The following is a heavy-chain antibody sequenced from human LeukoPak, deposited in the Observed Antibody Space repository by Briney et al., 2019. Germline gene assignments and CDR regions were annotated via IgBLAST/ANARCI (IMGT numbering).Heavy chain of an antibody. J-gene: IGHJ4*02. D-gene: IGHD3-22*01. CDR3: ARVNPFYDSSGYYDY. Sequence: PGGSLRLSCAASGFTVSSNYMSWVRQAPGKGLEWVSVIYSGGSTYYADSVKGRFTISRDNSKNTLYLQTNSLRAEDTAVYYCARVNPFYDSSGYYDYWGQGTLVTVSS. CDR2: IYSGGST. V-gene: IGHV3-53*01. CDR1: GFTVSSNY.